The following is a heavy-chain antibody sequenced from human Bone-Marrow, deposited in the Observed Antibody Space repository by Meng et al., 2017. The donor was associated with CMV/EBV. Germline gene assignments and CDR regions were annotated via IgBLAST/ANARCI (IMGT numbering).Heavy chain of an antibody. CDR3: AAYYYGSGSYHSTSYYFDY. Sequence: SVKVSCKASGFTFTSSAVQWVRQARGQRLEWIGWIVVGSGNTNYAQKFQERVTITRDMSTSTAYMELSSLRSEDTAVYYCAAYYYGSGSYHSTSYYFDYWGQGTLVTVPS. D-gene: IGHD3-10*01. CDR2: IVVGSGNT. CDR1: GFTFTSSA. J-gene: IGHJ4*02. V-gene: IGHV1-58*01.